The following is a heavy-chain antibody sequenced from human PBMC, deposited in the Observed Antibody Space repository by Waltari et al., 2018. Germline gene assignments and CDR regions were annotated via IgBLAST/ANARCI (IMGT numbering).Heavy chain of an antibody. D-gene: IGHD2-2*01. J-gene: IGHJ4*02. CDR2: IIPVLGTT. V-gene: IGHV1-69*05. CDR3: ARGWLEVGPFDY. CDR1: VATLRSYV. Sequence: QVQLVQSGAEVKKPGSSVTVSCKASVATLRSYVITWVRQAPGQGLEWMGGIIPVLGTTNYAQKFQGRVTISTDVSTTTAYIDLSRLRSDDTAVYYCARGWLEVGPFDYWGQGTLVTVSS.